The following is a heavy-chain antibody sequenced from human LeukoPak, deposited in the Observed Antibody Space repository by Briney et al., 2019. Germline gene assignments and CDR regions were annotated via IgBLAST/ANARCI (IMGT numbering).Heavy chain of an antibody. V-gene: IGHV3-30*02. CDR2: IRYDGSNK. Sequence: GGSLRLSCAASGFTFSSYGMHWVRQAPGKGLEWVAFIRYDGSNKYYADSVKGRFTISRDNSKNTLYLQMSSLRAEDTAVYYCARVWIWNYYDSSGYLDYWGQGTLVTVSS. J-gene: IGHJ4*02. CDR3: ARVWIWNYYDSSGYLDY. D-gene: IGHD3-22*01. CDR1: GFTFSSYG.